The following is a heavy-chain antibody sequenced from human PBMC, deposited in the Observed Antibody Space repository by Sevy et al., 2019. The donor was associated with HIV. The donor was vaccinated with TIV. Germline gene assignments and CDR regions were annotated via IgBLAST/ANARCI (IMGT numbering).Heavy chain of an antibody. CDR1: GFNISSNY. Sequence: GGCLRLSCAASGFNISSNYLSWVRQAPGKGLEWVSVIYGNNSTYYADFVKGRFTISRDNSKNTLYLQMNSLRVEDTAIYYCARGEQWLSFNYWGQGTLVTVST. D-gene: IGHD6-19*01. CDR3: ARGEQWLSFNY. V-gene: IGHV3-53*01. J-gene: IGHJ4*02. CDR2: IYGNNST.